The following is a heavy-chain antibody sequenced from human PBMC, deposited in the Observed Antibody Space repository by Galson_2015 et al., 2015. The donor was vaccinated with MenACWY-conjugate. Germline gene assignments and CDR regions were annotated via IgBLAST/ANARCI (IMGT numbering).Heavy chain of an antibody. CDR2: FDPEDGER. J-gene: IGHJ4*02. Sequence: SVKVSCKVSGYTPTKLSMHWVRQAPGKGLEWMGGFDPEDGERIYAQNFQGRITMTEDTSTDTAYMELGSLRSEDTAVYYCATNLYYYGSTGHFHWGLGSLVTVSS. CDR1: GYTPTKLS. CDR3: ATNLYYYGSTGHFH. D-gene: IGHD3-22*01. V-gene: IGHV1-24*01.